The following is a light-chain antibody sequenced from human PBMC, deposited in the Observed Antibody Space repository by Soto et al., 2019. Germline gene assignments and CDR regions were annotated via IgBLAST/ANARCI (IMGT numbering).Light chain of an antibody. Sequence: DIQMTQSPSTLSASAGDRVTITCRARQSISSWLAWYQQKPGKAPKLLIYDASSLESGVLSRFSGSGSGTACTLTTSSLQQDDFAAYYCQQYNSSLPWTFGQGTKVEIK. CDR2: DAS. CDR3: QQYNSSLPWT. J-gene: IGKJ1*01. CDR1: QSISSW. V-gene: IGKV1-5*01.